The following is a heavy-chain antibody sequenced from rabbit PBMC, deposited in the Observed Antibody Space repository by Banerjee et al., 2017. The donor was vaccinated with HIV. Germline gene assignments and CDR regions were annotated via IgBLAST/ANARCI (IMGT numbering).Heavy chain of an antibody. CDR2: INTGSRNA. CDR1: GFSFSNIYY. D-gene: IGHD4-1*01. CDR3: ARDRGDWGYYFTL. J-gene: IGHJ4*01. Sequence: QEQLEESGGDLVKPEGSLTLTCTASGFSFSNIYYMCWVRQAPGKGLEWIGCINTGSRNAYYASWVISRFTISKTSSTPVALHMTSLTAADTATYFCARDRGDWGYYFTLWGPGTLVTVS. V-gene: IGHV1S45*01.